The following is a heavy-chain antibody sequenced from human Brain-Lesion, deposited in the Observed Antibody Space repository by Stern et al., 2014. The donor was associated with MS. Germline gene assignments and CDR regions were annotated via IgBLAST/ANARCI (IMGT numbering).Heavy chain of an antibody. J-gene: IGHJ4*02. Sequence: VQLGQSGAELKEPGESLKISCKTSGYNFISYWIAWVRQVPGKGLEWIGIIYPGDSDIRYSPSFQGHVTMSVDKSKTTAYLQWKSLKASDTAVYYCARWSVACDYWGQGALITVSS. CDR3: ARWSVACDY. V-gene: IGHV5-51*03. CDR1: GYNFISYW. CDR2: IYPGDSDI. D-gene: IGHD2-21*01.